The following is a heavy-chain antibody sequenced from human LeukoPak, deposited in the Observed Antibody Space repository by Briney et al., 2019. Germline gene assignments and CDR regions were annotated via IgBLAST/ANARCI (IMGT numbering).Heavy chain of an antibody. CDR2: INHSGST. CDR3: ARWVAAADP. D-gene: IGHD6-13*01. Sequence: SETLSLTCAVYGGSFSGYYWSWIRQPPGKGLEWIGEINHSGSTSNNPSLKSRVTISVDASKNQFSLELSSVTAADTAVYYCARWVAAADPWGQGTLVTVSS. J-gene: IGHJ5*02. CDR1: GGSFSGYY. V-gene: IGHV4-34*01.